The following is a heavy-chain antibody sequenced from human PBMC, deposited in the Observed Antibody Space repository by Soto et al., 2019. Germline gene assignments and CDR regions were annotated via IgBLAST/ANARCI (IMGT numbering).Heavy chain of an antibody. Sequence: ASVKVSCKASGYTFTSYYMHWVRQAPGQGLEWMGIINPSGGGTSYAQNFQGRVTMTRDTSTSTVYMELSSLSSEDTAVYYCARGALDLIWAFDIWGQGTMVTVSS. D-gene: IGHD3-16*01. J-gene: IGHJ3*02. CDR2: INPSGGGT. CDR1: GYTFTSYY. CDR3: ARGALDLIWAFDI. V-gene: IGHV1-46*01.